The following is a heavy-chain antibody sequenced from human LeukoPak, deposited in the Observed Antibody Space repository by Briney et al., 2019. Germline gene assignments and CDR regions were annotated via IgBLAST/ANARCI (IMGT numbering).Heavy chain of an antibody. CDR1: AGSISSSDYY. CDR2: ISYSGNT. J-gene: IGHJ6*03. Sequence: SETLSLTCTVSAGSISSSDYYWGWLRQSPGKGLEWIGRISYSGNTFYNPPLKRRVTISVHTSKNHFSLRLSSVTAADTAVYYCSRLTHSYYADTSGYYPYYYMDVWGEGTTVAVSS. V-gene: IGHV4-39*02. CDR3: SRLTHSYYADTSGYYPYYYMDV. D-gene: IGHD3-22*01.